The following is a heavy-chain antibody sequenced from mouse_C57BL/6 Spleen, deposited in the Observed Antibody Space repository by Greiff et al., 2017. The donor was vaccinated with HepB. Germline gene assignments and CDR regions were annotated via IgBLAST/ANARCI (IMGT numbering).Heavy chain of an antibody. J-gene: IGHJ1*03. CDR2: IYPGSGST. V-gene: IGHV1-55*01. D-gene: IGHD1-1*01. Sequence: QVQLQQPGAELVKPGASVKMSCKASGYTFTSYWITWVKQRPGQGLEWIGDIYPGSGSTNYNEKFKSKATLTVDTSSSTAYMQLSSLTSEDSAVYYYARSRGCSSSYWYFDVWGTGTTVTVSS. CDR3: ARSRGCSSSYWYFDV. CDR1: GYTFTSYW.